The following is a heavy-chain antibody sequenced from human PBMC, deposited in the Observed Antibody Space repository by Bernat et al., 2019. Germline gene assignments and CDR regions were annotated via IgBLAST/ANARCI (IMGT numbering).Heavy chain of an antibody. J-gene: IGHJ4*02. Sequence: QVQLQQSGPGLVKPSQTLSLTCAISGDTVSSNSAAWNWIRQSPSRGLEWLGRTYYRSKWYYDYAVSVKSRIPITPDTPKGQFSLQLSSGTPEDTAVYYCKRRLRGGVGGFDYWGQGTLVTVSS. V-gene: IGHV6-1*01. CDR2: TYYRSKWYY. CDR1: GDTVSSNSAA. D-gene: IGHD1-26*01. CDR3: KRRLRGGVGGFDY.